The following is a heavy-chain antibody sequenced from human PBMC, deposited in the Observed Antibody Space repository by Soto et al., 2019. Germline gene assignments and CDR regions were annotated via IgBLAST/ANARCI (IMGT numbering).Heavy chain of an antibody. Sequence: QVQLQQWGAGLLKPSETLSLTCAVYGGSFSGYYWSWIRQPQGKGLEWIGEINHSGSTNYNPSLKSRVTISGDTSKNQFSLKLSSVTAADTAVYYCARGATKRFPYYYDSSGYYRLDYWGQGTLVTVSS. CDR2: INHSGST. V-gene: IGHV4-34*01. J-gene: IGHJ4*02. CDR3: ARGATKRFPYYYDSSGYYRLDY. D-gene: IGHD3-22*01. CDR1: GGSFSGYY.